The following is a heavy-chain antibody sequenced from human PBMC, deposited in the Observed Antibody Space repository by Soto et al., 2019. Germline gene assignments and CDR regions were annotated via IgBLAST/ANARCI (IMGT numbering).Heavy chain of an antibody. Sequence: SETLSLTCTVSGCSISSGDYYWSWIRQPPGKGLEWIGYIYYSGSTYYNPSLKSRVTISVDTSKNQFSLKLSSVTAADTAVYYCARDEGPYYYYGMDVWGQGTTVTVSS. J-gene: IGHJ6*02. CDR2: IYYSGST. CDR3: ARDEGPYYYYGMDV. CDR1: GCSISSGDYY. V-gene: IGHV4-30-4*01.